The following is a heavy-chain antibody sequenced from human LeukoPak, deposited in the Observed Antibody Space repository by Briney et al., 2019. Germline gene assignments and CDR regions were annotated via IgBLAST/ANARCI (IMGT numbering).Heavy chain of an antibody. V-gene: IGHV4-61*02. D-gene: IGHD4-17*01. CDR3: ARIPTVTFFDY. CDR1: GGSISTGSYY. J-gene: IGHJ4*02. CDR2: IYTSGST. Sequence: SETLSLTCTVSGGSISTGSYYWSWIRQPAGKGLEWIGRIYTSGSTNYNPSLKSRVTISVDTSKNQFSLKLSSVTAADTAVYYCARIPTVTFFDYWGQGTLVTVSS.